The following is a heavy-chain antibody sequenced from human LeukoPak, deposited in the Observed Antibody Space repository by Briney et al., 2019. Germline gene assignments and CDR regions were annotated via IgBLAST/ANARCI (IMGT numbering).Heavy chain of an antibody. Sequence: GGSLRLSCAASGFTFSNYAMSWVRQAPGKGLEWVSGISGSGGSTYYPDSVKGRFTISRDNSKNTLYLQMNSLRAEDTAVYYCAKRYSGTSGLYNFDYWGQGTLVTVSS. J-gene: IGHJ4*02. CDR2: ISGSGGST. CDR1: GFTFSNYA. D-gene: IGHD1-26*01. V-gene: IGHV3-23*01. CDR3: AKRYSGTSGLYNFDY.